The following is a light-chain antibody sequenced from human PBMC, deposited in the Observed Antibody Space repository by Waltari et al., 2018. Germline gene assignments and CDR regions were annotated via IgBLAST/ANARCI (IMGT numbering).Light chain of an antibody. V-gene: IGLV2-23*03. Sequence: QSALTQPASVSGSPGQSITISCTGTSSDVGSYNLVSWYQQHPGKAPKHMIYEGNKRPSGVSNRFSGSKSGNTASLTLSGLQGEDEADYHCCSYAGSNTFVVFGGGTKLTVL. J-gene: IGLJ3*02. CDR3: CSYAGSNTFVV. CDR2: EGN. CDR1: SSDVGSYNL.